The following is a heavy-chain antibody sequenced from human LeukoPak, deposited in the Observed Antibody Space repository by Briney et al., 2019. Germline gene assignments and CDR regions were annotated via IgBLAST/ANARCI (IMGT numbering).Heavy chain of an antibody. CDR1: GYSFSSGYY. J-gene: IGHJ4*02. Sequence: PSETLSLTCAVSGYSFSSGYYWGWIRQPPGKGLGWIGSIYYSGSTYYNPSLKRRVTISVDTSKNQFSLKLSSVTASDTAVYYCARALGEVTTYYFDYWGQRTLVTVSS. D-gene: IGHD4-17*01. CDR2: IYYSGST. V-gene: IGHV4-38-2*01. CDR3: ARALGEVTTYYFDY.